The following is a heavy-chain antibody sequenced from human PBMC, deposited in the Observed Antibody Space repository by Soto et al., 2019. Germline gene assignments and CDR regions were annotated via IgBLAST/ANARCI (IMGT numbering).Heavy chain of an antibody. D-gene: IGHD5-18*01. CDR1: GFTFSSYW. J-gene: IGHJ4*02. CDR2: IKQDGSEK. V-gene: IGHV3-7*01. CDR3: ARDGLRGYSYGIYYFDY. Sequence: HPVGSLRLSCAASGFTFSSYWMSWVRKAPGKGLEWVANIKQDGSEKYYVDSVKGRFTISRDNAKNSLYLQMNSLRAEDTAVYYCARDGLRGYSYGIYYFDYWGQGTLVTVSS.